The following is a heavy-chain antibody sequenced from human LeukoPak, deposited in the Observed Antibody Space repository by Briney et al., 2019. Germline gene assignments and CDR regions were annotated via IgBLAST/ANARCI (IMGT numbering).Heavy chain of an antibody. D-gene: IGHD4-17*01. Sequence: SETLSLTCTVSGGSISSYYWSWIRQPPGRGLEWIGYIYYSGSTKYNPSLKSRVTISVDTSKNQFSLKLSSVTAADTAVYYCARDSGDYESSIDYWGQGTLVTVSS. CDR1: GGSISSYY. CDR2: IYYSGST. J-gene: IGHJ4*02. CDR3: ARDSGDYESSIDY. V-gene: IGHV4-59*01.